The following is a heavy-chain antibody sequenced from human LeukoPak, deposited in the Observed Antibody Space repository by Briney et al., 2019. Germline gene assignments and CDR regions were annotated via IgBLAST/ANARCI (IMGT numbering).Heavy chain of an antibody. CDR1: GFTFSSYG. Sequence: GGSLRLSCAASGFTFSSYGMHWVRQAPGKGLEWLTFISYDGSNKYYADSVKGRFTISRDNAKTSLYLQMNSLRAEDTAVYYCARSYYDFWSGYAHFDYWGQGTLVTVSS. CDR2: ISYDGSNK. D-gene: IGHD3-3*01. J-gene: IGHJ4*02. CDR3: ARSYYDFWSGYAHFDY. V-gene: IGHV3-30*03.